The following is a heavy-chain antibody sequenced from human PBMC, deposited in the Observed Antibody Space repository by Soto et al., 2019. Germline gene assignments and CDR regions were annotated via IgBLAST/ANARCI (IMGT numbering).Heavy chain of an antibody. J-gene: IGHJ6*03. Sequence: LRLSCAASGFTFSSYGMHWVRQAPGKGLEWVAVIWYDGSNKYYADSVKGRFTISRDNSKNTLYLQMNSLRAEDTAVYYCARKKGYCSGGSCQTFYYYYYMDVWGKGTTVTSP. V-gene: IGHV3-33*01. CDR2: IWYDGSNK. D-gene: IGHD2-15*01. CDR1: GFTFSSYG. CDR3: ARKKGYCSGGSCQTFYYYYYMDV.